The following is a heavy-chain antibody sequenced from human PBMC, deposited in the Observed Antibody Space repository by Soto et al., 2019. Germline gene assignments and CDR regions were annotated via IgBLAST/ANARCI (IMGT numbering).Heavy chain of an antibody. J-gene: IGHJ4*02. D-gene: IGHD3-10*01. CDR2: IYHSGST. CDR1: GYSISSGYY. Sequence: PSETRSLTCAVSGYSISSGYYWGWIRQPPGKGLEWIGSIYHSGSTYYNPSLKSRVTISVDTSKNQFSLKLSSVTAADTAVYYCARVTYYYGSGSYYNLFYFDYWGQGTLVTVSS. CDR3: ARVTYYYGSGSYYNLFYFDY. V-gene: IGHV4-38-2*01.